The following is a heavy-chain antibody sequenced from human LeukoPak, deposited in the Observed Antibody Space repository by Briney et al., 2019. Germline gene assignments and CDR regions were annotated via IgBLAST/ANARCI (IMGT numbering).Heavy chain of an antibody. CDR2: IIPIFGTA. Sequence: SVKVSCKASGGTFISYAISWVRQAPGQGLEWMGGIIPIFGTANYTQKFQGRVTITADKSTSTAYMELSSLRSEDTAVYYCASGFRPYCSGGSCYDAFDIWGQGTMVTVSS. D-gene: IGHD2-15*01. J-gene: IGHJ3*02. V-gene: IGHV1-69*06. CDR3: ASGFRPYCSGGSCYDAFDI. CDR1: GGTFISYA.